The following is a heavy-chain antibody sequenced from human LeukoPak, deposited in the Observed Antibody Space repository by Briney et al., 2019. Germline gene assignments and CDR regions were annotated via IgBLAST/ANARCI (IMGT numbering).Heavy chain of an antibody. V-gene: IGHV3-48*04. CDR3: AILDVDTAMAGPGFDY. D-gene: IGHD5-18*01. CDR2: ISSSSSTI. Sequence: GGSLRLSCAASGFTFSSYAMSWVRQAPGKGLEWVSYISSSSSTIYYADSVKGRFTISRDNAKNSLYLQMNSLRAEDTAVYYCAILDVDTAMAGPGFDYWGQGTLVTVSS. J-gene: IGHJ4*02. CDR1: GFTFSSYA.